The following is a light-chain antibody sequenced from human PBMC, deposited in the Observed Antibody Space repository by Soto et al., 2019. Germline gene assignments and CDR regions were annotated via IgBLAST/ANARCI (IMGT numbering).Light chain of an antibody. CDR2: DGS. Sequence: EIVLTQSPATLSLSPGERATLSCRASQSISSYLAWYQQKPGQAPRLLIYDGSNRATGIPARFSGSGSETDFTLTISSLEPEDFASYYCQQRRSVPLTFGGGTKVEIK. CDR3: QQRRSVPLT. V-gene: IGKV3-11*01. CDR1: QSISSY. J-gene: IGKJ4*01.